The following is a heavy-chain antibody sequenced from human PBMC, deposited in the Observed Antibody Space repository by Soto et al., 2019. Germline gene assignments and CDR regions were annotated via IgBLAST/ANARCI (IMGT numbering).Heavy chain of an antibody. CDR1: GGSISSGGYY. CDR3: ASRWDS. V-gene: IGHV4-61*02. J-gene: IGHJ4*02. CDR2: IYTSGST. Sequence: SETLSLTCTVSGGSISSGGYYWSWIRQPAGKGLEWIGRIYTSGSTNYNPSLKSRVTMSVDTSKNQFSLKLSSVTAADTAVYYCASRWDSWGQGTLVTVSS. D-gene: IGHD2-15*01.